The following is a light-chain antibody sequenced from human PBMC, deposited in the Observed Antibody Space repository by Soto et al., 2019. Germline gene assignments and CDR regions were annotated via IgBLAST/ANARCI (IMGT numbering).Light chain of an antibody. J-gene: IGLJ1*01. V-gene: IGLV2-14*01. CDR2: EVN. Sequence: QSVLTQPASVSGSPGQSITISCTGTSSDVGAYDYVSWYRQSPGKAPKVMIYEVNNRPSGVSDRFSGSKSGNTASLTISGLQAEDEADYYCTSYTTSSTYVFGTGTKVTVL. CDR1: SSDVGAYDY. CDR3: TSYTTSSTYV.